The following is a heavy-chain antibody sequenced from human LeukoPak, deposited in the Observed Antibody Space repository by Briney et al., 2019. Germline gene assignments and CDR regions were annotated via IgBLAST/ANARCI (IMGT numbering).Heavy chain of an antibody. CDR3: ARDRGTYDFWSGYYSNYYFDY. CDR2: IYSGGST. V-gene: IGHV3-66*01. CDR1: GFXVSSNY. J-gene: IGHJ4*02. D-gene: IGHD3-3*01. Sequence: GGSLRLSCAASGFXVSSNYMSWVRRAPGKGLEWVSIIYSGGSTYYADSVKGRFTISRDNSKNTLYLQMNSLRAEDTAVYYCARDRGTYDFWSGYYSNYYFDYWGQGTLVTVSS.